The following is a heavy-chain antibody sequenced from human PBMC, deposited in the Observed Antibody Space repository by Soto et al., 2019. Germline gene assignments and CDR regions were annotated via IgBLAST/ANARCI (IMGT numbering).Heavy chain of an antibody. V-gene: IGHV3-13*04. D-gene: IGHD6-13*01. CDR2: IGTAGDT. J-gene: IGHJ6*02. CDR1: GFTFSSYD. Sequence: GGSLRLSCAASGFTFSSYDMHWVRQATGKGLEWVSAIGTAGDTYYPGSVKGRFTISRENAKNSLYLQMNSLRAGDTAVYYCARDRRIAAAGLYYYGMDVWGQGTTVTVSS. CDR3: ARDRRIAAAGLYYYGMDV.